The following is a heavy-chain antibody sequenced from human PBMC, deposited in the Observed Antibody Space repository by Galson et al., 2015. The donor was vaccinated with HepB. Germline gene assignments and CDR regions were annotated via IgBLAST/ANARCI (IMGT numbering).Heavy chain of an antibody. Sequence: SLRLSCAASGFTFSSYGMHWVRQAPGKGLEWVAVISYDGSNKYYADSVKGRFTISRDNSKNTLYLQMNSLRTEDTAVYYCARGGIVVVPTFHFQHWGQGTLVTVSS. D-gene: IGHD2-21*01. CDR1: GFTFSSYG. V-gene: IGHV3-30*03. CDR3: ARGGIVVVPTFHFQH. CDR2: ISYDGSNK. J-gene: IGHJ1*01.